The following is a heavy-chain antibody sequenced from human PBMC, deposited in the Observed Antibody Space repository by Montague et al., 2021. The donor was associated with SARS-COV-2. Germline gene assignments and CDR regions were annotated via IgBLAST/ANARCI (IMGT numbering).Heavy chain of an antibody. CDR3: ARLRDGVVPSPILGVGSYYSYYYMDV. J-gene: IGHJ6*03. D-gene: IGHD3-10*01. Sequence: SETLSLTCAVHGTSFSGYYWEWIRQPPGKGLEWIGEINHGGSTKYSPSLKSRLTISADTSKNQFSLKLTSVAAADTAVYYCARLRDGVVPSPILGVGSYYSYYYMDVWGRGTTVTVSS. CDR1: GTSFSGYY. CDR2: INHGGST. V-gene: IGHV4-34*01.